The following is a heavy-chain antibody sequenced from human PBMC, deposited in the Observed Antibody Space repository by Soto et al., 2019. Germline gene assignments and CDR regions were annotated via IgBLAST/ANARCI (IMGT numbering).Heavy chain of an antibody. CDR1: GGSISSGGYY. Sequence: QVQLQESGPGLVKPSQTLSLTCTVSGGSISSGGYYWSWIRQHPGKGLEWIGYIYYSGSTYYNPSLKSRVTISVDTSKNQFSLKLRSVTVADSAVYYCARDRSYYDSCGYYYYSYGMDVWGQGTTVTVSS. D-gene: IGHD3-22*01. CDR2: IYYSGST. J-gene: IGHJ6*02. CDR3: ARDRSYYDSCGYYYYSYGMDV. V-gene: IGHV4-31*03.